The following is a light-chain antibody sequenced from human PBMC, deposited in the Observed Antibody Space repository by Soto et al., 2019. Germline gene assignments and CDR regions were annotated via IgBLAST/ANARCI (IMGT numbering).Light chain of an antibody. V-gene: IGKV3-11*01. CDR3: QQRSNWPLT. CDR1: QSVSSY. CDR2: DAS. Sequence: EIVLTQSPATLSLSPGERATLSCRASQSVSSYLAWYQWKPGQAPRLLIYDASNRATGIPARFSGSGSGTDFTLTISCLEPEDFAVYYCQQRSNWPLTFGGGTKVEIK. J-gene: IGKJ4*01.